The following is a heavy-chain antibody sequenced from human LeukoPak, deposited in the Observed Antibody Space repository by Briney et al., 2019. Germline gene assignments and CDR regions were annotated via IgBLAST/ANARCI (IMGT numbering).Heavy chain of an antibody. V-gene: IGHV3-21*01. CDR1: GFTFSSYS. CDR3: ARINRFWSDQGVY. J-gene: IGHJ4*02. D-gene: IGHD3-3*01. CDR2: ISSSSSYI. Sequence: PGGSLRLSCAASGFTFSSYSMNWVRQAPGKGLEWVSSISSSSSYIYYADSVKGRFTISRDNAKNSLYLQMYSLRAEDTAVYYCARINRFWSDQGVYWGQGTLVTVSS.